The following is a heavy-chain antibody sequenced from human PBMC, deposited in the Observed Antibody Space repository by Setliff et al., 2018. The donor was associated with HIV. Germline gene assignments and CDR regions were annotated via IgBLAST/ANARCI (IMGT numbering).Heavy chain of an antibody. CDR2: IYYRGST. Sequence: ETLSLTCSVSGDSIDYTNYYWGWIRQPPGKGLQWIGSIYYRGSTYYNPSLKSRVTISVDTSKNQFSLKLRSVTAADTALYYCARGRYRSRWYASDHYYIDVWGKGTTVTVSS. J-gene: IGHJ6*03. V-gene: IGHV4-39*01. D-gene: IGHD6-13*01. CDR1: GDSIDYTNYY. CDR3: ARGRYRSRWYASDHYYIDV.